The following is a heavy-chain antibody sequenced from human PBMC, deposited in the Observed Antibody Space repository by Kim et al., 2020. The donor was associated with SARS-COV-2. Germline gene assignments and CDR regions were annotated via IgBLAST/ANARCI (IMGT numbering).Heavy chain of an antibody. CDR3: AGLAVPVAGILSFDH. CDR1: GFTFSSRA. J-gene: IGHJ4*02. D-gene: IGHD2-2*01. Sequence: GGSLRLSCAASGFTFSSRAMNWVRQPPGEGLEWVSTISGGGDTTYYADSVKGRFTISRDNSENTLYLQMNSLRAEDTAVYYCAGLAVPVAGILSFDHWGQGTLVTVSS. V-gene: IGHV3-23*01. CDR2: ISGGGDTT.